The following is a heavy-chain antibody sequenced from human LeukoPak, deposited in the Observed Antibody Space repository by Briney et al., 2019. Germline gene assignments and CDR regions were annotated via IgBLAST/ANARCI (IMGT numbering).Heavy chain of an antibody. V-gene: IGHV3-7*01. J-gene: IGHJ5*02. Sequence: GGSLRLSCVASGLSFGNYWMDWVRQALGKGLEWVGNIKQDGSEKYYVDSVKGRFTISRDNAKNSLYLDMNSLRVEDTAIYYCTRDFDPWGQGTLVTVSS. CDR3: TRDFDP. CDR1: GLSFGNYW. CDR2: IKQDGSEK.